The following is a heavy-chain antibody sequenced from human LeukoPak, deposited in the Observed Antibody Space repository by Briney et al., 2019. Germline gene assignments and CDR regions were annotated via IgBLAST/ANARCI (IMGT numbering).Heavy chain of an antibody. CDR1: GGSISSGGYY. Sequence: SQTLSLTCTVSGGSISSGGYYWSWIRQHPGKGLEWIVYIYYSGSTYYNPSLKSRVTISVDTSKNQFSLKLSSVTAADTAVYYCARDRADELWFGEFRADWGQGTLVTVSS. CDR2: IYYSGST. CDR3: ARDRADELWFGEFRAD. J-gene: IGHJ4*02. D-gene: IGHD3-10*01. V-gene: IGHV4-31*03.